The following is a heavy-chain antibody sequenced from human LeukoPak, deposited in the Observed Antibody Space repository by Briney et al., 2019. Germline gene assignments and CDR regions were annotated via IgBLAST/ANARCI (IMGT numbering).Heavy chain of an antibody. V-gene: IGHV3-30*02. Sequence: GGSLRLSCAASGFTFSSYGMHWVRQAPGKGLEWVAFIRYDGSNKYYADSVKGRFTISRDNSKNTLYLQMNSLRAEDTAVYYCARSSYSSSWGIDYYYYYMDVWGKGTTVTVSS. CDR2: IRYDGSNK. J-gene: IGHJ6*03. D-gene: IGHD6-13*01. CDR3: ARSSYSSSWGIDYYYYYMDV. CDR1: GFTFSSYG.